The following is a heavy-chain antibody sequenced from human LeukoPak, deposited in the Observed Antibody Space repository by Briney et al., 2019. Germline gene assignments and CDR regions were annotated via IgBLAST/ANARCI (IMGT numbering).Heavy chain of an antibody. D-gene: IGHD2-2*02. CDR2: IYHSGST. J-gene: IGHJ5*02. CDR3: ARDRGYCSSTGCYTGIVSWFDP. V-gene: IGHV4-38-2*02. CDR1: GYSINSDYY. Sequence: SETLSLTCTVSGYSINSDYYWGWLRQPPGKGLEWIGNIYHSGSTYYNPSLKSRVTISVDTSKNQFSLKLNSVTAADTAVYYCARDRGYCSSTGCYTGIVSWFDPWGQGTLVTVSS.